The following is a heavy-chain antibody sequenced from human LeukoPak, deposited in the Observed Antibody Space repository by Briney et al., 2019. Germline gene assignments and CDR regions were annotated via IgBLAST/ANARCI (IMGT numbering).Heavy chain of an antibody. J-gene: IGHJ5*02. Sequence: ASVKVSCKASGYTFTSYAMNWVRQAPGQGLEWMGWINTNTGNPTYAQGFTGRFVFSLDTSVSTAYLQISSLKAEDTAVYYCAREVPYCTNGVCYWFDPWGQGTLVTVSS. V-gene: IGHV7-4-1*02. CDR2: INTNTGNP. D-gene: IGHD2-8*01. CDR1: GYTFTSYA. CDR3: AREVPYCTNGVCYWFDP.